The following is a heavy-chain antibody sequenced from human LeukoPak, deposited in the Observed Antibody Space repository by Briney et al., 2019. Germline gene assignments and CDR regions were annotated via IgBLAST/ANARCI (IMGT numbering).Heavy chain of an antibody. J-gene: IGHJ6*04. CDR3: ARGPYCSGGSCYSQGYYYGMDV. CDR2: INHSGST. CDR1: GGSFSGYY. D-gene: IGHD2-15*01. V-gene: IGHV4-34*01. Sequence: SETLSLTCAVYGGSFSGYYWSWIRQPPGKRLEWIGEINHSGSTNYNPSLKSRVTISVDTSKNQFSLKLSSVTAADTAVYYCARGPYCSGGSCYSQGYYYGMDVWGKGTTVTVSS.